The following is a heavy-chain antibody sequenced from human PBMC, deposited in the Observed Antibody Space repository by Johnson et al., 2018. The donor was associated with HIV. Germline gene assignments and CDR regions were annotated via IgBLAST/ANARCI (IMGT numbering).Heavy chain of an antibody. Sequence: VQLVESGGGLVQPGGSLRLSCAASGFTVSSNYMSWVRQAPGKGLEWVSVIYSGGSTYYADSVKGSFTISRDNSKNTLFLQMTSLRAEDTAVYYCATGSPTVTTNAVDIGGQGTMVTVSS. CDR2: IYSGGST. CDR3: ATGSPTVTTNAVDI. V-gene: IGHV3-66*01. D-gene: IGHD4-17*01. CDR1: GFTVSSNY. J-gene: IGHJ3*02.